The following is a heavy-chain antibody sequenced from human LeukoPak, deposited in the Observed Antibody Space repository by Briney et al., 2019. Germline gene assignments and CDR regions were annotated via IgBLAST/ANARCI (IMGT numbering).Heavy chain of an antibody. CDR2: IYYSGST. D-gene: IGHD6-13*01. J-gene: IGHJ5*02. CDR1: GVSISSSSYY. V-gene: IGHV4-39*07. Sequence: PSETLSLTCTVSGVSISSSSYYWGWIRQPPGKGLEWIGSIYYSGSTYYNPSLKSRVTISVDTSKNQFSLKLSSVAAADTAVYYCARASTYSSSQEFDPWGQGTLVTVSS. CDR3: ARASTYSSSQEFDP.